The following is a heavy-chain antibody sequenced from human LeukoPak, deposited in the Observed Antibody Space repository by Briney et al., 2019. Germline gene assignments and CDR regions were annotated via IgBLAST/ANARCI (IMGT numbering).Heavy chain of an antibody. D-gene: IGHD6-6*01. J-gene: IGHJ5*02. CDR2: INPNDAGT. Sequence: ASVKVSCKSSGYTFTDYYIHWVRQAPGQGLEWMGWINPNDAGTDYAQKFQGRVTMTRDTSITTVYVELSSLRSDDTAVYYCARFVGSNWFDPWGQGTLVTVSS. CDR1: GYTFTDYY. CDR3: ARFVGSNWFDP. V-gene: IGHV1-2*02.